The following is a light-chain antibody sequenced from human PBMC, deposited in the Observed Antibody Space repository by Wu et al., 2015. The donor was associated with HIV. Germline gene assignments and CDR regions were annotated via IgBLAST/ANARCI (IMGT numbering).Light chain of an antibody. CDR2: GAS. Sequence: EIVLTQSPGTLSLSPGERATLSCRASQSVSINYLAWYRQKLGQAPRLLIYGASSRATGIPDRFSGSGSGTDFTLTISRLEPEDFAVYYCQQYGDSPWTFGQGTKVEIK. CDR3: QQYGDSPWT. J-gene: IGKJ1*01. CDR1: QSVSINY. V-gene: IGKV3-20*01.